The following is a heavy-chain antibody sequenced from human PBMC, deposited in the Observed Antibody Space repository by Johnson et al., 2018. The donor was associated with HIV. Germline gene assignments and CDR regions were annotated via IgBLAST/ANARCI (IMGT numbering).Heavy chain of an antibody. V-gene: IGHV3-11*01. CDR2: ISSSGSTI. CDR1: GFSFSDYY. D-gene: IGHD1-26*01. Sequence: QVQLVESGGGLVKPGGSLRLSCAASGFSFSDYYMSWIRQAPGKGLEWVSYISSSGSTINYDDSVKGRCTISSDNGKNSLYMQMNNLRADETALYYCARRDSGSLSFDIWGQGTMVIVSS. CDR3: ARRDSGSLSFDI. J-gene: IGHJ3*02.